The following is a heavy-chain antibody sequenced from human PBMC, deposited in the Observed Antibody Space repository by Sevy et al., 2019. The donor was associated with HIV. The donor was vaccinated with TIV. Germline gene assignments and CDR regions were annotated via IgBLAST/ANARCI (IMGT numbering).Heavy chain of an antibody. Sequence: GGSLRLSCAASGFTPNTYGMHWVRQAPGKGLEWVAVIWYDGRNKYYADSVKGRFTISRDNSKNTLFLQMDGLRAEDTAVYYCARDPRIYGDYLLAYFDYWGQGTQVTVSS. J-gene: IGHJ4*02. CDR1: GFTPNTYG. CDR2: IWYDGRNK. V-gene: IGHV3-33*01. D-gene: IGHD4-17*01. CDR3: ARDPRIYGDYLLAYFDY.